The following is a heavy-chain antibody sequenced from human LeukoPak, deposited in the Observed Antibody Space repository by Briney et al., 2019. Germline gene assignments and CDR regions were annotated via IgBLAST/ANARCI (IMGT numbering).Heavy chain of an antibody. J-gene: IGHJ4*02. Sequence: HPGGSPRLSCAASGFTFSSYWMSWVRQAPGKGLEWVANIKQDGSEKHYVDSVKGRFTISRDNAKKSLFLHMNSLRVEDTAVYYCARGSEYTSSTNYYFDYWGQGTLVTVSS. CDR1: GFTFSSYW. V-gene: IGHV3-7*01. CDR3: ARGSEYTSSTNYYFDY. D-gene: IGHD6-6*01. CDR2: IKQDGSEK.